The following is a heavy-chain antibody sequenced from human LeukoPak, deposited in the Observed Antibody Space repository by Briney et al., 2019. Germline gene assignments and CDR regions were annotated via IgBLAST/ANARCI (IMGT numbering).Heavy chain of an antibody. CDR2: ISSSGTTI. Sequence: GGSLRLSCAASGFTFSSYEMNWVRQAPGKGLEWGSYISSSGTTIYYADSVKGRLTISRDNAKHSLYLQMNSLRAEDTAVYYCARRYCSSTSCLIDYWGQGTLVTVSS. V-gene: IGHV3-48*03. D-gene: IGHD2-2*01. J-gene: IGHJ4*02. CDR1: GFTFSSYE. CDR3: ARRYCSSTSCLIDY.